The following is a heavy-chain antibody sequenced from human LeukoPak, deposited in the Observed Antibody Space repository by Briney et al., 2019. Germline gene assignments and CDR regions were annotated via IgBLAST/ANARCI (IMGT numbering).Heavy chain of an antibody. J-gene: IGHJ6*03. D-gene: IGHD3-10*01. V-gene: IGHV4-34*01. CDR3: ARRVGRYFGERAYYYNYMDV. CDR2: INHSGST. Sequence: SETLSLTCAVYGGSFSGYYWSWIRQPPGKGLEWIGEINHSGSTKYNPSLKSRVTISVDTSKKQFSLKLSSVTAADTAVYYCARRVGRYFGERAYYYNYMDVWGKGTTVTISS. CDR1: GGSFSGYY.